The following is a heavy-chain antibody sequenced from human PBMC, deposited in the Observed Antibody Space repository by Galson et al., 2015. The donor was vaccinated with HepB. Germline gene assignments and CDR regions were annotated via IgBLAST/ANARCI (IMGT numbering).Heavy chain of an antibody. J-gene: IGHJ2*01. V-gene: IGHV3-30*02. CDR2: IRYDGSNK. Sequence: SLRLSCAASGFTFSSYGMHWVRQAPGKGLEWAAFIRYDGSNKYYADSVKGRFTISRDNSKNTLYLQMNSLRAEDTAVYYCAKDVGLILWFGELSYFDLWGRGTLVTVSS. CDR3: AKDVGLILWFGELSYFDL. D-gene: IGHD3-10*01. CDR1: GFTFSSYG.